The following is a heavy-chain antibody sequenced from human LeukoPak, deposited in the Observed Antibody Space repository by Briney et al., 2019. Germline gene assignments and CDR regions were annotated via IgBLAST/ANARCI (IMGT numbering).Heavy chain of an antibody. J-gene: IGHJ4*02. D-gene: IGHD3-3*01. CDR1: GGSISSSSYY. CDR3: ARHETIFGVVILAPFDY. CDR2: IYYSGST. V-gene: IGHV4-39*01. Sequence: SETLSLTCTVSGGSISSSSYYWGWIRQPPGKGLEWIGSIYYSGSTYYNPSLKSRVTISVDTSKNQFSLKLSSVTAADTAVYYCARHETIFGVVILAPFDYWGQGTLVTVSS.